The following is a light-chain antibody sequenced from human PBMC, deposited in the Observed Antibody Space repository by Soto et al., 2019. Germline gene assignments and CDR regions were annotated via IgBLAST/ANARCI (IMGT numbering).Light chain of an antibody. Sequence: QSALSQPPSSSGSPGESRIISCAGTKNYIGVYDFVSWYQHHPGKAPRLIIYEVVQRPSGVPDRFSGSKSGNTASLTVSGLQAADAADYFCRSSAGSNTYVFGSGTKVTVL. CDR1: KNYIGVYDF. CDR3: RSSAGSNTYV. J-gene: IGLJ1*01. V-gene: IGLV2-8*01. CDR2: EVV.